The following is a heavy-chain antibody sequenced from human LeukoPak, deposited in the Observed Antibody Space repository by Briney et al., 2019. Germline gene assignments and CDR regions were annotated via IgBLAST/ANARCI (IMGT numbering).Heavy chain of an antibody. J-gene: IGHJ4*02. V-gene: IGHV3-21*01. CDR2: ITSSSTYI. CDR1: GFTFSSCS. Sequence: GGSLRLSCAASGFTFSSCSMNWVRQTPGKGLEWLSSITSSSTYIFYTDSLKGRFTISRDNAKNSLFLQMNSLRAEDTAVYYCARGQGFCSGGSCLYYFDYWGQGTLVTVSS. D-gene: IGHD2-15*01. CDR3: ARGQGFCSGGSCLYYFDY.